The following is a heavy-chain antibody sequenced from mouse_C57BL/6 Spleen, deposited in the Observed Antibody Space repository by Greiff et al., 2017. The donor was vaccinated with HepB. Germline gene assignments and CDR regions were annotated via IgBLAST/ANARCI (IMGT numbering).Heavy chain of an antibody. CDR1: GFNIKDDY. Sequence: VQLKQSGAELVRPGASVKLSCTASGFNIKDDYMHWVKQRPEQGLEWIGWIDPENGDTEYASKFQGKATITADTSSNTAYLQLSSLTSEDTAVYYCTSYGRTYWGQGTTLTVSS. CDR3: TSYGRTY. J-gene: IGHJ2*01. V-gene: IGHV14-4*01. CDR2: IDPENGDT. D-gene: IGHD1-1*01.